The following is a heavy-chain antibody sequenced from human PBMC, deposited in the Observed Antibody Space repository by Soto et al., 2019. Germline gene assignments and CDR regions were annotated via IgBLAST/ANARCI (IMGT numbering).Heavy chain of an antibody. D-gene: IGHD2-21*02. CDR1: GFTFSSYW. CDR3: AEGEIVVVTAISGYFDY. J-gene: IGHJ4*02. Sequence: PGGSLRLSCAASGFTFSSYWMHWVRQAPGKGLVWVSRINSDGSSTSYADSVKGRFTISRDNAKNTPYLQMNSLRAEDTAEYYCAEGEIVVVTAISGYFDYWGQGTPVTVSS. CDR2: INSDGSST. V-gene: IGHV3-74*01.